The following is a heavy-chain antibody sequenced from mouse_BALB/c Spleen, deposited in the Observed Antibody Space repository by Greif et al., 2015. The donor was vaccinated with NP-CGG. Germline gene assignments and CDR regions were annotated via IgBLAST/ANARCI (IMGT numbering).Heavy chain of an antibody. J-gene: IGHJ4*01. V-gene: IGHV1S126*01. CDR1: GYSFTSYW. CDR3: ARPYGYDGHYYAMDY. Sequence: QVQLKESGPQLVRPGASVKISCKASGYSFTSYWMHWVKQRPGQGLEWIGMIDPSDSETRLNQKFKDKATLTVDKSSSTAYMQLSSPTSEDSAVYYCARPYGYDGHYYAMDYWGQGTSVTVSS. CDR2: IDPSDSET. D-gene: IGHD2-2*01.